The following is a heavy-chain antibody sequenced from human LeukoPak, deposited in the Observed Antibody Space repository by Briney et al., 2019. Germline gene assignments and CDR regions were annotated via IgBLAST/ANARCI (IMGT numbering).Heavy chain of an antibody. J-gene: IGHJ3*02. V-gene: IGHV4-34*01. D-gene: IGHD3-22*01. CDR1: GFTFSDYY. CDR3: ARGFHARGVWGTYYYDSSGPEKDAFDI. CDR2: INHSGST. Sequence: PGGSLRLSCAASGFTFSDYYMSWIRQPPGKGLEWIGEINHSGSTNYNPSLKSRVTISVDTSKNQFSLKLSSVTAADTAVYYCARGFHARGVWGTYYYDSSGPEKDAFDIWGQGTMVTVSS.